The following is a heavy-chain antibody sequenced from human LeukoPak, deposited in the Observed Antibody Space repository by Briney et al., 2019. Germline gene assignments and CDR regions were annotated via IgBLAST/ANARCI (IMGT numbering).Heavy chain of an antibody. V-gene: IGHV7-4-1*02. CDR2: INTNTGNP. CDR3: ARVDQLWSPNFDY. Sequence: ASVKVSCKASGYTFISYTMNWVRQVPGQGLEWMGWINTNTGNPTYAQGFTGRFVFSLDTSVSTAYLQISSLKAEDTAVYYCARVDQLWSPNFDYWGQGTLVTVSS. D-gene: IGHD5-18*01. CDR1: GYTFISYT. J-gene: IGHJ4*02.